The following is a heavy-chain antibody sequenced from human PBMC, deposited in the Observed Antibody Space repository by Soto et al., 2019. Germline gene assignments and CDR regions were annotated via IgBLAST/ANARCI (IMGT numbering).Heavy chain of an antibody. CDR1: GFTFSSYW. Sequence: HPGGSLRLSCAASGFTFSSYWMSWVRQAPGKGLEWVANIKQDGSEKYYVDSVKGRFTISRDNAKNSLYLQMNSLRAEDTAVYYCARDRSGYSGYDPVTGMDVWGQGTTVTVSS. D-gene: IGHD5-12*01. CDR2: IKQDGSEK. J-gene: IGHJ6*02. V-gene: IGHV3-7*01. CDR3: ARDRSGYSGYDPVTGMDV.